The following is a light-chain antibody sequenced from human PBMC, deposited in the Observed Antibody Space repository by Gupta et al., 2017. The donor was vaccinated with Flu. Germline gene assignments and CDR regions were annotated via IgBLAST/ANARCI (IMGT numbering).Light chain of an antibody. CDR2: KAS. CDR3: QQYNSYWT. J-gene: IGKJ1*01. V-gene: IGKV1-5*03. CDR1: QSINSW. Sequence: GNRAIITCRAHQSINSWLSCYQQKPGKAPKVLYYKASSLETGVPSRFSGSGSGTEFTLTISRLHADYFATYYRQQYNSYWTFGQGTKVEIK.